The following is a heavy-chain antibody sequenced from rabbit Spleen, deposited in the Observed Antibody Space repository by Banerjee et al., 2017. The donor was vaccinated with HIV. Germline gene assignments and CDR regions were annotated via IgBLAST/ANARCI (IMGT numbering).Heavy chain of an antibody. CDR3: ARGSAAMTMVITGFYFDL. CDR2: IYGDRSGST. V-gene: IGHV1S45*01. J-gene: IGHJ4*01. CDR1: GFSFSTNYY. Sequence: QEQLEESGGGLVKPEGSLTLTCTASGFSFSTNYYICWVRQAPGKGLECIACIYGDRSGSTYYANWAKGRFTISRTSSTTVTLEMTSLTAADTATYFCARGSAAMTMVITGFYFDLWGPGTLVTVS. D-gene: IGHD2-1*01.